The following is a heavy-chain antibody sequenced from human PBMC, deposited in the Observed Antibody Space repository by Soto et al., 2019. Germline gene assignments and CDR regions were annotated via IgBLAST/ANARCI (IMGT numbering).Heavy chain of an antibody. CDR1: GFTFSTYA. J-gene: IGHJ4*02. CDR3: AKDGPRRTSGYLLYY. V-gene: IGHV3-23*01. Sequence: EVQLLESGGKLVQPGGSLTLSCAASGFTFSTYAMAWVRQAPGKGLEWVSGVSASGLNTDYADPVKGRFYISRDNSKKTAPLHLNSLRAEDTALYYCAKDGPRRTSGYLLYYWGQGTPVTVSS. CDR2: VSASGLNT. D-gene: IGHD1-1*01.